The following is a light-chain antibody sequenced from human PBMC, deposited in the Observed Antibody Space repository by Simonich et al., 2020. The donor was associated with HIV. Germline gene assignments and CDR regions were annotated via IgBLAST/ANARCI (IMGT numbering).Light chain of an antibody. CDR2: WAS. Sequence: DIVMTQSPDSLAVSLGERATINCKSSQSVLYSSNNKNYLAWYQQKPGQPPNLLIYWASTRESGVPDRFSGSGSETDFTLTISSLQAEDVAVYYCQQYYSTPPAFGPGTKVDIK. CDR1: QSVLYSSNNKNY. J-gene: IGKJ3*01. CDR3: QQYYSTPPA. V-gene: IGKV4-1*01.